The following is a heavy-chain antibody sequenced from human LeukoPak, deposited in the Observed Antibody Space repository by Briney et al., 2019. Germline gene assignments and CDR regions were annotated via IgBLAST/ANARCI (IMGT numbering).Heavy chain of an antibody. Sequence: SETLSLTCTVSGGSISSSSYYWGWIRQPPGKGLEWIGSIYYSGSTYYNPSLKSRVTISVDTSKNQLSLRLSSVTAADTAAYYGATKWSDFDYWGQGTLVTVSS. CDR2: IYYSGST. CDR1: GGSISSSSYY. V-gene: IGHV4-39*01. J-gene: IGHJ4*02. CDR3: ATKWSDFDY. D-gene: IGHD1-26*01.